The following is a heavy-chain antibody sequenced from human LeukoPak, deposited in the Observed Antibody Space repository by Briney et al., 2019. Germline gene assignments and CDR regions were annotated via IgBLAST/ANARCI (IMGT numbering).Heavy chain of an antibody. CDR1: GFTFSSYG. V-gene: IGHV3-33*01. J-gene: IGHJ4*02. CDR2: IWYDGSNK. Sequence: GRSLRLSCAASGFTFSSYGIHWVRQAPGKGLEWVALIWYDGSNKYYADSVKGRFTISRDNSKNTLYLQMNSLRAEDTAVYYCARGPKVTTLDYWGQGTLVTVSS. D-gene: IGHD4-17*01. CDR3: ARGPKVTTLDY.